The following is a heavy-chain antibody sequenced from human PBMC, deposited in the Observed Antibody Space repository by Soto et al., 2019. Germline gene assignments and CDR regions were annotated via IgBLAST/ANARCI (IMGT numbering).Heavy chain of an antibody. D-gene: IGHD4-4*01. CDR1: GFTFSSYA. CDR3: AKGDYSNYWGYFDY. J-gene: IGHJ4*02. CDR2: ISGSGGST. Sequence: GGSLRLSCAASGFTFSSYAMSWVRQAPGKGLEWVSGISGSGGSTYYADFVKGRVTISRDNSKNPLYLQMNSLRAEATAVYYCAKGDYSNYWGYFDYWGQGTLVTVSS. V-gene: IGHV3-23*01.